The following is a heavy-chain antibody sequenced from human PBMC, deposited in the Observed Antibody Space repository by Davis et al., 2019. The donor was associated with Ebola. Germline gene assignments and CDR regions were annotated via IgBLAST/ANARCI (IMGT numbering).Heavy chain of an antibody. CDR2: INPSGGST. J-gene: IGHJ4*02. CDR3: ATARGSSWFDPPDY. D-gene: IGHD6-13*01. Sequence: AASVKVSCKASGYTFTSYYMHWVRQAPGQGLEWMGIINPSGGSTNYAQKFQGRVTITADKSTSTAYMELSSLRSEDTAVYYCATARGSSWFDPPDYWGQGTLVTVSS. CDR1: GYTFTSYY. V-gene: IGHV1-46*01.